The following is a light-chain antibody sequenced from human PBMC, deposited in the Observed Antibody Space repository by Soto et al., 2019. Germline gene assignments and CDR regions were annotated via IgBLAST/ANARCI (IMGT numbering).Light chain of an antibody. CDR2: KAS. CDR3: QQYLSYPCT. CDR1: QSISDK. J-gene: IGKJ3*01. Sequence: DIQMTQSPSTLSASVGDRVIITCRASQSISDKLAWYQQKPGKAPHLLIYKASSLESGAPSRFSGSGSGTEFTLTISGLQPDDLATYYCQQYLSYPCTFGPGTKADMK. V-gene: IGKV1-5*03.